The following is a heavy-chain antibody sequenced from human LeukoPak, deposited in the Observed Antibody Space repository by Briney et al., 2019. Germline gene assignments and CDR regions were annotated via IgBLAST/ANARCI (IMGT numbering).Heavy chain of an antibody. CDR1: GFTFDDYA. CDR2: ISWNSGSI. CDR3: ARSPYYYDRIFDY. J-gene: IGHJ4*02. Sequence: GGSLRLSCAASGFTFDDYAMHWVRQAPEKGLEWVSGISWNSGSIGYADSVKGRFTISRDNAKNSLYLQMNSLRAEDTALYYCARSPYYYDRIFDYWGQGTLATVSS. D-gene: IGHD3-22*01. V-gene: IGHV3-9*01.